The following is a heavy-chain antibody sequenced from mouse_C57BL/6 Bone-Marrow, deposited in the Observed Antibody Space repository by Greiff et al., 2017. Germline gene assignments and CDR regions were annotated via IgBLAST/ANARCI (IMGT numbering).Heavy chain of an antibody. CDR2: IYPSDSET. CDR1: GYTFTSYW. Sequence: VQLQQPGAELVRPGSSVKLSCKASGYTFTSYWMDWVKQRPGQGLEWIGNIYPSDSETHYNQKFKDKATLTVDKSSSTAYMQLSSLTSEDSAVYYCARARYYGIPWYFDVWGAETTGTASS. J-gene: IGHJ1*01. V-gene: IGHV1-61*01. CDR3: ARARYYGIPWYFDV. D-gene: IGHD1-1*01.